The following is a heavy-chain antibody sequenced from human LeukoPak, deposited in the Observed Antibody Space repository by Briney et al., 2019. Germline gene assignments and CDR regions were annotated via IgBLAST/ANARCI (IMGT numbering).Heavy chain of an antibody. CDR2: ISGFNGNT. V-gene: IGHV1-18*01. CDR3: ARGKVGVDYYYYYMDV. J-gene: IGHJ6*03. CDR1: GYTFSSFG. D-gene: IGHD3-10*01. Sequence: ASVKVSCKASGYTFSSFGITWVRQAPGQGLEWMGWISGFNGNTMYAQKFQGRVTITADESTGTAYMELSSLRSEDTAVYYCARGKVGVDYYYYYMDVWGKGTTVTVSS.